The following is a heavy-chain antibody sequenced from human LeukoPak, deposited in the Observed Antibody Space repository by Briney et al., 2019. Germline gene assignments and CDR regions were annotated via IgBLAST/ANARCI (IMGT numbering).Heavy chain of an antibody. Sequence: PSETLSLTCDVSGGSISRTNWWSWVRQSPGQGLEWIGEISLSGRTNYNPSLQSRVTTSLDESKNQLSLDLASVTAADTAVYYCSRESGAFSPFGYWGQGTLVTVSS. V-gene: IGHV4-4*02. CDR3: SRESGAFSPFGY. D-gene: IGHD1-26*01. CDR2: ISLSGRT. CDR1: GGSISRTNW. J-gene: IGHJ4*02.